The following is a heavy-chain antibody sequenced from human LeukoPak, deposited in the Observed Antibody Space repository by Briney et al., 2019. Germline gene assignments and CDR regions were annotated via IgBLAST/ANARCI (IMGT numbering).Heavy chain of an antibody. V-gene: IGHV3-23*01. J-gene: IGHJ5*01. CDR1: GFTFSSYA. Sequence: GGTLRLSCAASGFTFSSYAMSWVRQAPGKGPEWVATISASAANTYYADSEKGRFIISRDNSKNTLYLQMDSLRTEDTAVYYCAYPRGSSLNGYWIDSWGQGTLVTVSS. CDR3: AYPRGSSLNGYWIDS. CDR2: ISASAANT. D-gene: IGHD2-2*01.